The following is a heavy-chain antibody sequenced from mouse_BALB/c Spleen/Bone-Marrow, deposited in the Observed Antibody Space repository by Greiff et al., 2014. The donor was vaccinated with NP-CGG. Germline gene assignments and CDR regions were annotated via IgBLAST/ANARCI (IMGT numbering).Heavy chain of an antibody. Sequence: DVKLVESGGGLVQPGGSRKLSCAAFGFTFSSFGMHWVRQAPEKGLEWVAYISSGSSTIYYADTVKGRFTISRDNPKNTLFLQMPSLRSEDTAMYYCARGGNFAWFAYWGQGTLVTVSA. CDR1: GFTFSSFG. V-gene: IGHV5-17*02. CDR3: ARGGNFAWFAY. CDR2: ISSGSSTI. J-gene: IGHJ3*01. D-gene: IGHD2-1*01.